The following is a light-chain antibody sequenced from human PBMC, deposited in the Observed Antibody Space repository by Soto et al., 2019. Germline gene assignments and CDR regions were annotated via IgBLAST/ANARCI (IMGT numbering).Light chain of an antibody. CDR3: QHYSNWLS. J-gene: IGKJ4*01. V-gene: IGKV3-15*01. Sequence: EIVLTQSPATLSVSPGDRVTLSCRASQSVGSALAWYQQKPGQPPRLLIRGASTRATGIPARFGGSGSGTEFTHTISTMQSEDFAVYYCQHYSNWLSFGGGTKVEIK. CDR1: QSVGSA. CDR2: GAS.